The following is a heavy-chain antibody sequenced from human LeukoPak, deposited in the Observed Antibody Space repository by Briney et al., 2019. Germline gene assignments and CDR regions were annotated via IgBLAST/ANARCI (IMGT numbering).Heavy chain of an antibody. J-gene: IGHJ4*02. Sequence: SETLSLTCIVSGRSITSYYWSWIRQPPGKGLEWIGYIYYSGTTNYNPSLRSRVTISVDTSKNQFSLKLISVTAADTAVYYCARVLRIGYNSGWYSFDYGAKEILVPVPS. V-gene: IGHV4-59*01. D-gene: IGHD6-19*01. CDR1: GRSITSYY. CDR3: ARVLRIGYNSGWYSFDY. CDR2: IYYSGTT.